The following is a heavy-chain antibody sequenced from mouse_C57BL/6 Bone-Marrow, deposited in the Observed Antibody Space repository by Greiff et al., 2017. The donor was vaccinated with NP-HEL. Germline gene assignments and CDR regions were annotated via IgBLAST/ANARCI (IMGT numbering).Heavy chain of an antibody. D-gene: IGHD1-1*01. CDR1: GFTFSSYA. CDR2: ISSGGDYI. Sequence: DVMLVESGEGLVKPGGSLKLSCAASGFTFSSYAMSWVRQTPEKRLEWVAYISSGGDYIYYADTVKGRFTISRDNARNTLYLQMSSLKSEDTAMYYCTRAVYGSSRYYAMDYWGQGTSVTVSS. CDR3: TRAVYGSSRYYAMDY. V-gene: IGHV5-9-1*02. J-gene: IGHJ4*01.